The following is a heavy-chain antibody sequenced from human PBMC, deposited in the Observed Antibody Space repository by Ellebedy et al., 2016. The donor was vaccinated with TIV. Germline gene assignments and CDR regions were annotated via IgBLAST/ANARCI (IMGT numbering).Heavy chain of an antibody. CDR2: IYSGDGT. D-gene: IGHD4-17*01. Sequence: GGSLRLSCAVSGFSVSGHFMSWVRQAPGKGLEWVSIIYSGDGTNYTDSVRGRFTISRDDSKNTLSLQMNSLRAEDTAVYYCARDPGGGGAYGDNWFDPWGRGTLVTVSS. CDR1: GFSVSGHF. V-gene: IGHV3-66*01. CDR3: ARDPGGGGAYGDNWFDP. J-gene: IGHJ5*02.